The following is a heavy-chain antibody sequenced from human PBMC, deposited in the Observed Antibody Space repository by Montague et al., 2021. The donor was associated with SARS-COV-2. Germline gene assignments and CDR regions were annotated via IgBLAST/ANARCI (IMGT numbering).Heavy chain of an antibody. CDR1: GFSFNTHV. Sequence: SLRLSCAATGFSFNTHVVTWVRQSPGKGLEWVAIIYSDGRTYYGDSVKGRLTISTDSSKTTLYVQMNNLRPEDTAVYYCAKVNERERAIYYYGMDVWGQGTTVTVS. J-gene: IGHJ6*02. CDR3: AKVNERERAIYYYGMDV. D-gene: IGHD1-1*01. CDR2: IYSDGRT. V-gene: IGHV3-23*03.